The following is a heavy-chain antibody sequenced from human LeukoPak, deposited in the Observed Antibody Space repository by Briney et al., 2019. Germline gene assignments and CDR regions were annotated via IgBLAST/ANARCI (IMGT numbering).Heavy chain of an antibody. Sequence: GGSLRLSCAASGFTFSSYAMSWVRQAPGKGLEWVSGISGSGGSTYYADSVKGRFTISRDNCKNTLYLQMNSLRAEDTAVYYCAKVGSGWYYFDYWGQGTLVTVSS. J-gene: IGHJ4*02. D-gene: IGHD6-19*01. CDR2: ISGSGGST. CDR1: GFTFSSYA. V-gene: IGHV3-23*01. CDR3: AKVGSGWYYFDY.